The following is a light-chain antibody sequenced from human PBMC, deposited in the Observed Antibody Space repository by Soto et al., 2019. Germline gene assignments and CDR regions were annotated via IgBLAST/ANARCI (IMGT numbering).Light chain of an antibody. CDR2: AAS. V-gene: IGKV1-9*01. CDR1: QGISSY. Sequence: DIQLTQSPSFLSSSLLYIFTITFRASQGISSYLAWYQQKPGKAPKLLIYAASTLQSGVPSRFSGSGSGTEFTLTISSLQPDDFATYYCQQYETFSGTFGPGTKVDIK. CDR3: QQYETFSGT. J-gene: IGKJ1*01.